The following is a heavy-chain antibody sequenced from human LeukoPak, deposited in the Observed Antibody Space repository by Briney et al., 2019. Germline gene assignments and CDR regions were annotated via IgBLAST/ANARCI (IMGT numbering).Heavy chain of an antibody. CDR2: ISSDGNKI. CDR1: GFTSSNYG. Sequence: GGSLRLSCVTSGFTSSNYGMHWVRQAPGKGLEWVAVISSDGNKIYYADSVKGRFTISRDNSKNTLYLEMNSLRPEDTALYYCARGAHRRDDYGGFFDYWGQGTLVTVSS. V-gene: IGHV3-30*03. D-gene: IGHD4-23*01. CDR3: ARGAHRRDDYGGFFDY. J-gene: IGHJ4*02.